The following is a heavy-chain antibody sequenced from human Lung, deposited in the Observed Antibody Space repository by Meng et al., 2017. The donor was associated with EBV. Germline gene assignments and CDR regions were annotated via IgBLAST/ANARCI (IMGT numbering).Heavy chain of an antibody. D-gene: IGHD3-16*01. CDR2: INTSVGYT. CDR3: ARASRVLGGFDY. CDR1: GYTFTNYY. Sequence: QLPLVQVGVRVKKPGASVKVSCKASGYTFTNYYMHWVRQAPGQGLEWMGIINTSVGYTSHAQKFQGRVTMTRDTSTSTVHMEVSSLRSADTAVYYCARASRVLGGFDYWGQGTLVTVSS. J-gene: IGHJ4*02. V-gene: IGHV1-46*01.